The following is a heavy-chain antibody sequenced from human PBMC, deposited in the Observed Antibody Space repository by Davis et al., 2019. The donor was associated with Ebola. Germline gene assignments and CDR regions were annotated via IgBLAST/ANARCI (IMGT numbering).Heavy chain of an antibody. D-gene: IGHD1-26*01. Sequence: GGSLRLSCAASGFMFSDYAMHWVRPPPGKGLEWVALISCDGVAAYYAYSVKGRFTIPRDNRRNSLYLQMNNLRPEDSALYYCARDISPSWSSDYYYGMDVWGQGTTVTVSS. J-gene: IGHJ6*02. CDR3: ARDISPSWSSDYYYGMDV. CDR1: GFMFSDYA. V-gene: IGHV3-43D*03. CDR2: ISCDGVAA.